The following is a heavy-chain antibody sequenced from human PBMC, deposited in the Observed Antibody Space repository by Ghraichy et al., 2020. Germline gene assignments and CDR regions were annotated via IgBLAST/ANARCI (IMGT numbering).Heavy chain of an antibody. CDR2: INPNSGGT. V-gene: IGHV1-2*04. J-gene: IGHJ6*02. D-gene: IGHD6-13*01. CDR3: ARDGTAAAAVDYYGMDV. Sequence: ASVKVSCKASGYTFTGYYMHWVRQAPGQGLEWMGWINPNSGGTNYAQKFQGWVTMTRDTSISTAYMELSRLRSDDTAVYYCARDGTAAAAVDYYGMDVWGQGTTVTVSS. CDR1: GYTFTGYY.